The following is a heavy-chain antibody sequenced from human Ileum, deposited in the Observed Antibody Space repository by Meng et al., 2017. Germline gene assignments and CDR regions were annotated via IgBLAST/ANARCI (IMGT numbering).Heavy chain of an antibody. CDR1: GGYIRISFY. D-gene: IGHD2-15*01. V-gene: IGHV4-4*02. J-gene: IGHJ4*02. CDR3: VRHGGKYFDS. CDR2: IFLAGSP. Sequence: GERQGAGSGLGEPSGSLSLTVSVSGGYIRISFYWSWGRQSAGKGLEWIGQIFLAGSPNYNPSLESRVTISVDKSKNQFSLRLKSVTAADTAIVYCVRHGGKYFDSWGQGTLVTVSS.